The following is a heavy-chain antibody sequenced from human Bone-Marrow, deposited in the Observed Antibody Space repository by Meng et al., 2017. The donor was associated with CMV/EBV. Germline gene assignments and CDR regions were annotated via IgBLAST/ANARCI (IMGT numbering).Heavy chain of an antibody. CDR1: GYTFTVYY. CDR2: INPNSGGT. Sequence: ASVKVSCKASGYTFTVYYMHWVRQAPGQGLEWMGWINPNSGGTNYAQKFQGRVTMTRDTSISTAYMELSRLSSEDTAVYYCASGVNSGSYSLGYFDYWGQGTLVTVSS. D-gene: IGHD1-26*01. CDR3: ASGVNSGSYSLGYFDY. J-gene: IGHJ4*02. V-gene: IGHV1-2*02.